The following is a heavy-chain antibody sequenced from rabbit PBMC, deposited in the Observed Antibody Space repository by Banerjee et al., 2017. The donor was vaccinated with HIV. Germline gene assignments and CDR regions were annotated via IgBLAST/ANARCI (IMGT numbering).Heavy chain of an antibody. D-gene: IGHD2-1*01. J-gene: IGHJ2*01. CDR2: IYGGSSAYT. CDR1: GFSFSSNYY. V-gene: IGHV1S40*01. CDR3: ARGSGGFDP. Sequence: QSLEESGGDLVKPGASLTLTCTASGFSFSSNYYMCWVRQAPGKGLEWIACIYGGSSAYTYYASWAKGRFTISKTSSTTVTLQMTSLTAADTATYFCARGSGGFDPWGPGTLVTVS.